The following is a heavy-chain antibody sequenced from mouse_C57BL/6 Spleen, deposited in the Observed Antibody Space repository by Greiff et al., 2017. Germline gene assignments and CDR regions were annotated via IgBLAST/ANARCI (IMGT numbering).Heavy chain of an antibody. V-gene: IGHV5-17*01. CDR2: ISSGSSTI. CDR3: ANTTVVVFDY. CDR1: GFTFSDYG. D-gene: IGHD1-1*01. Sequence: EVQLMASGGGLVKPGGSLKLSCAASGFTFSDYGMHWVRQAPEKGLAWVAYISSGSSTIYYAATVKGRFTISRDNAKNTLFLQMTSLRSEDTAMYYCANTTVVVFDYWGQGTTLTVSS. J-gene: IGHJ2*01.